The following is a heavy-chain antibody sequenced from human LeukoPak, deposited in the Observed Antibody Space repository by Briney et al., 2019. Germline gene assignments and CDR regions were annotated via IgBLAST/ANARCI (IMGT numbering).Heavy chain of an antibody. V-gene: IGHV3-23*01. CDR1: GFAFRTYA. CDR2: ISGRGDST. CDR3: ARVHWGNYYLNAFDI. Sequence: GGSLRLSCAASGFAFRTYAMTWVRQAPERGLEWVAAISGRGDSTYYADSAKGRFTISRDNPKNTLYLQMNSLRVEDTAVYYCARVHWGNYYLNAFDIWGQGTMVTVSS. J-gene: IGHJ3*02. D-gene: IGHD3-10*01.